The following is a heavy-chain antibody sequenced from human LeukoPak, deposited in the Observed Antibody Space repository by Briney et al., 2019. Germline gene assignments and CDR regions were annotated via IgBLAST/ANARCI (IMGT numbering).Heavy chain of an antibody. Sequence: GGSLRLSCAASGFTFSSYSMNWVRQAPGKGLEWVSYISSSSSTIYYADSVKGRFTISRDNAKNSLYLQMNSLRAEDTAVYYCAKDPGLMGSYYYFESWGQGTLVTVSS. J-gene: IGHJ4*02. CDR1: GFTFSSYS. D-gene: IGHD3-10*01. CDR3: AKDPGLMGSYYYFES. V-gene: IGHV3-48*01. CDR2: ISSSSSTI.